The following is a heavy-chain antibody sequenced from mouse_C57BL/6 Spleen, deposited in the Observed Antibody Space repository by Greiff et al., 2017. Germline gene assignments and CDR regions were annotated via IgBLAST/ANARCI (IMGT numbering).Heavy chain of an antibody. CDR1: GYAFSSYW. CDR3: ARWGLENYFDY. Sequence: VKLVESGAELVKPGASVKISCKASGYAFSSYWMNWVKQRPGKGLEWIGQIYPGDGDTNYNGKFKGKATLTADKSSSTAYMQLSSLTSEDSAVYFCARWGLENYFDYWGQGTTLTVSS. D-gene: IGHD2-2*01. J-gene: IGHJ2*01. CDR2: IYPGDGDT. V-gene: IGHV1-80*01.